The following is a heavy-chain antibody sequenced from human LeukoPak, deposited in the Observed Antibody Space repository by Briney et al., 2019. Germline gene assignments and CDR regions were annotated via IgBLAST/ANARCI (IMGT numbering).Heavy chain of an antibody. V-gene: IGHV3-13*01. CDR3: ARAAYSSTWYSRYFDL. D-gene: IGHD6-13*01. CDR1: GFTFSSYD. Sequence: PGGSLRLSCAASGFTFSSYDMHWVRHPTGKGLEWVSGIGTAGEIYYPGSVKGRFTISRENAKNSLYLQMNSLRAGDTAVYYCARAAYSSTWYSRYFDLWGRGTLVTVSS. CDR2: IGTAGEI. J-gene: IGHJ2*01.